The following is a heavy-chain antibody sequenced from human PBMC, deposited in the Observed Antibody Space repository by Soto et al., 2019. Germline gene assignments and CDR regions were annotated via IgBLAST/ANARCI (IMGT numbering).Heavy chain of an antibody. V-gene: IGHV1-46*01. D-gene: IGHD1-1*01. CDR1: GYTFITYY. Sequence: ASVKVSCKASGYTFITYYMHWVRHAPGQGLEWMGIINPSGGSTSYAQKFQGRVTMTRDTSTSTVYMELSRLTSDDTALYYCAREAVYNSRPLHYCGQGTLVTVSS. CDR2: INPSGGST. CDR3: AREAVYNSRPLHY. J-gene: IGHJ4*02.